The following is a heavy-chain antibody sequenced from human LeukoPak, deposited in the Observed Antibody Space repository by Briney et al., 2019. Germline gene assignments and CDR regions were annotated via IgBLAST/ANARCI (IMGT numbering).Heavy chain of an antibody. CDR2: IYYSGST. Sequence: SQTLSLTCTVSGGSISSGGYYRSWIRQHPGKGLEWIGYIYYSGSTYYNPPLKSRVTISVDTSKNQFSLKLSSVTAADTAVYYCARDYLVRDYYYGMDVWGQGTTVTVSS. V-gene: IGHV4-31*03. D-gene: IGHD3-10*01. J-gene: IGHJ6*02. CDR1: GGSISSGGYY. CDR3: ARDYLVRDYYYGMDV.